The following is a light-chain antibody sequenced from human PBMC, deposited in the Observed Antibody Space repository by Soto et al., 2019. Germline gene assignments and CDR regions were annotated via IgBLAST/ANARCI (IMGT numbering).Light chain of an antibody. CDR3: QQYAGSPST. Sequence: EIVLTQSPGTLSLSPGERATLSCRASQTVTSNYLAWYQRKPGQAPRLLIYGASSRATDIPDRFSGSGSGKDFTLTITRLEPEDFGVYFCQQYAGSPSTFGQGTKVEIK. CDR2: GAS. J-gene: IGKJ1*01. CDR1: QTVTSNY. V-gene: IGKV3-20*01.